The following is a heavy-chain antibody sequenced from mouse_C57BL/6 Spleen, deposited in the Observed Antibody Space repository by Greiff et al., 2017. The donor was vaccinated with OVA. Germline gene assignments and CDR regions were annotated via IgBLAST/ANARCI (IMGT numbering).Heavy chain of an antibody. CDR3: ARAGDGYYHYAMDY. J-gene: IGHJ4*01. Sequence: EVQLQESGGGLVKPGGSLKLSCAASGFTFSDYGMHWVRQAPEKGLEWVAYISSGSSTIYYADTVKGRFTISRDNAKNTLFLQMTSLRSEDTAMYYCARAGDGYYHYAMDYWGQGTSVTVSS. D-gene: IGHD2-3*01. CDR1: GFTFSDYG. CDR2: ISSGSSTI. V-gene: IGHV5-17*01.